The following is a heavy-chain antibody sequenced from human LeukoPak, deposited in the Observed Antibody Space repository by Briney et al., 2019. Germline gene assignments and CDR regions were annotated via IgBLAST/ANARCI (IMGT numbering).Heavy chain of an antibody. Sequence: GGSLRLSCAASGFSFSTYSMNWVRQAPGKGPEWVSSISSSSGDIYYGDSVKGRFTISRDNAKNSLYLQMNSLRAEDTAVYYCVTCYCSGGSCYSFDYWGQGTLVTVSS. CDR3: VTCYCSGGSCYSFDY. CDR2: ISSSSGDI. D-gene: IGHD2-15*01. CDR1: GFSFSTYS. V-gene: IGHV3-21*04. J-gene: IGHJ4*02.